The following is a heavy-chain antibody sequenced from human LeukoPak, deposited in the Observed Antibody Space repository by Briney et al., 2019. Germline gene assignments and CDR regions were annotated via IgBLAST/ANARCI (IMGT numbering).Heavy chain of an antibody. CDR1: GYSFTNYW. CDR3: ARLGRVIGSTYFDD. Sequence: GESLKISCKGSGYSFTNYWIGWVRQMPGKGLEWMGIIYTGDSDTRYNPSFQGQVTISADKSISTAYLQWSSLRASDTAMYYCARLGRVIGSTYFDDWGQGTLVTVSS. D-gene: IGHD2-21*01. J-gene: IGHJ4*02. V-gene: IGHV5-51*01. CDR2: IYTGDSDT.